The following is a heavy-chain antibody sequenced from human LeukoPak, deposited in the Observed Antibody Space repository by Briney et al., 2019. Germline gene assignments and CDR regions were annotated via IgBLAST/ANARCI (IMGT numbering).Heavy chain of an antibody. CDR2: IYPGDSDT. V-gene: IGHV5-51*01. CDR3: ARPSGWTTPYYFDY. J-gene: IGHJ4*02. D-gene: IGHD6-19*01. CDR1: GSSFTSYW. Sequence: GESLQISCKGSGSSFTSYWIGWVRQLPGKGLEWMGIIYPGDSDTRYSPSFQGQVTISADKSISTAYLQWSSLKASDTAMYYCARPSGWTTPYYFDYWGQGTLVTVSS.